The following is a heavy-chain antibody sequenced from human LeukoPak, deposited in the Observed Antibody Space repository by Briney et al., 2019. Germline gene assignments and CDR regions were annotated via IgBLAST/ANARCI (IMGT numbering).Heavy chain of an antibody. V-gene: IGHV3-7*01. CDR2: INLDGSKI. Sequence: GGSLRLSCATSGFTFTNYWMTCVRQPPGKGLEWVANINLDGSKIYYVDSVKGRFTISRDNAKNSLHLQMSSLRAEDTAVYYCARDPPPCTSTTCYTGFDYWGQGTLVTVSS. CDR3: ARDPPPCTSTTCYTGFDY. D-gene: IGHD2-2*02. CDR1: GFTFTNYW. J-gene: IGHJ4*02.